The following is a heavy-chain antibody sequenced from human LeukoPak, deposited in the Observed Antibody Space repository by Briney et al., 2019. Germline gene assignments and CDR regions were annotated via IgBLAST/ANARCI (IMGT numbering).Heavy chain of an antibody. CDR1: GFTVSSNE. V-gene: IGHV3-38-3*01. CDR2: ISGGST. D-gene: IGHD5-12*01. Sequence: GGSLRLSCAASGFTVSSNEMSWVRQAPGKGLEWVSSISGGSTYYADSRKGRFTISRDNAKNSLYLHISSLRGDDTAVYYCARDARDDDYSLDYFDYWGQGSLVTVSS. J-gene: IGHJ4*02. CDR3: ARDARDDDYSLDYFDY.